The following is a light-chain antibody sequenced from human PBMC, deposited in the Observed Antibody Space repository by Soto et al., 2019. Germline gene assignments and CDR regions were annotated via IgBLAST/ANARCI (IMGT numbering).Light chain of an antibody. CDR3: QQRSNWLT. J-gene: IGKJ4*01. Sequence: EIVLTQSPNTLSLSPGERATLSCRASHSVSSDYLVWYQQNPGQAPRLLIYGASSRATGIPDRFSGSGSGTDFTLTISRLEPEDFAVYYCQQRSNWLTFGGGTKV. CDR1: HSVSSDY. CDR2: GAS. V-gene: IGKV3D-20*02.